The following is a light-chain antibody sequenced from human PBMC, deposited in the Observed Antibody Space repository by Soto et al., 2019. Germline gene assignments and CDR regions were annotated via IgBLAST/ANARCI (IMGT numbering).Light chain of an antibody. CDR3: QKYNNVPHT. CDR1: QGISNY. V-gene: IGKV1-27*01. CDR2: TAS. J-gene: IGKJ2*01. Sequence: DIQMTQSPSSLSASVGDRVTITCRASQGISNYLAWYQQKPGKVPKLLIYTASTLQSGVPARFSGSGSGTHFTLTISSLQPEDVATYYCQKYNNVPHTFGQGTKLEIK.